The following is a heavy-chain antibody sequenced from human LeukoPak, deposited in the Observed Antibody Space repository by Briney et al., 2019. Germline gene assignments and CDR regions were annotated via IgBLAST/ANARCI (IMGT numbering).Heavy chain of an antibody. J-gene: IGHJ4*02. Sequence: GGSLRLSCAASGFTFSSYDMHWVRQAPGKGLEWVSVIYSGGSTYYADSVKGRFTISRDNSKNTLYLRMNSLRAEDTAVYYCASRVVAVGYWGQGTLVTVSS. V-gene: IGHV3-53*01. CDR1: GFTFSSYD. CDR3: ASRVVAVGY. D-gene: IGHD2-15*01. CDR2: IYSGGST.